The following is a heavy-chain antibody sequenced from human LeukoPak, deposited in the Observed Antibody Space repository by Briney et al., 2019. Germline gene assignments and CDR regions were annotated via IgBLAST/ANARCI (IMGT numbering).Heavy chain of an antibody. V-gene: IGHV4-61*08. CDR3: ARDLLGNYFDY. CDR1: GGSISSGGYY. Sequence: SETLSLTCTVSGGSISSGGYYWSWIRQPPGKGLEWIGYIYYSGSTNYNPSLKSRVTISVDTSKNQFSLKLSSVTAADTAVYYCARDLLGNYFDYWGQGTLVTVSS. CDR2: IYYSGST. J-gene: IGHJ4*02. D-gene: IGHD1-26*01.